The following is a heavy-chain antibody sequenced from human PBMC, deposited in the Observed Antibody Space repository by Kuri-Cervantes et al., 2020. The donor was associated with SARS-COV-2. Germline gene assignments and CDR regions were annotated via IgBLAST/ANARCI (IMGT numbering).Heavy chain of an antibody. CDR3: AKCGFGRRGYFDY. CDR1: GFTFSNAW. D-gene: IGHD3-10*01. J-gene: IGHJ4*02. Sequence: GGSLRLSCAASGFTFSNAWMSWVRQAPGKGLEWVGRIKSKTDGGTTDYAAPVKGRFTIPRDNSKNTLYLQMNSLRAEDTAVYYCAKCGFGRRGYFDYWGQGTLVTVSS. CDR2: IKSKTDGGTT. V-gene: IGHV3-15*01.